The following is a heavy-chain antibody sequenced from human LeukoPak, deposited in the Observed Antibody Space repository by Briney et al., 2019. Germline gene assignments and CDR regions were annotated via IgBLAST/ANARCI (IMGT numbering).Heavy chain of an antibody. CDR2: ISGSGGST. Sequence: GGSLRLSCAASGFTFSSYSMNWVRQAPGKGLEWVSAISGSGGSTYYADSVKGRFTISRDNSKNTLYLQMNSLRAEDTAVYYCAKVTNYYYDSSGYYYEDYWGQGTLVTVSS. V-gene: IGHV3-23*01. CDR1: GFTFSSYS. CDR3: AKVTNYYYDSSGYYYEDY. D-gene: IGHD3-22*01. J-gene: IGHJ4*02.